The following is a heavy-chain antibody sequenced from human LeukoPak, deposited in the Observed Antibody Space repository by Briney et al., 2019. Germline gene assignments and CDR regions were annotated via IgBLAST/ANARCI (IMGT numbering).Heavy chain of an antibody. J-gene: IGHJ5*02. V-gene: IGHV1-18*01. CDR3: ARSNYGGQGAGDNWFDP. Sequence: ASVKVSCKASGYTFDTYGISWVRQAPGQGLEWMGWISADNGNTNYAQKVQGRVTMTTDTSTNTAYMELRSLRSDDTAVYYCARSNYGGQGAGDNWFDPWGQGTLVTVSS. CDR1: GYTFDTYG. CDR2: ISADNGNT. D-gene: IGHD4/OR15-4a*01.